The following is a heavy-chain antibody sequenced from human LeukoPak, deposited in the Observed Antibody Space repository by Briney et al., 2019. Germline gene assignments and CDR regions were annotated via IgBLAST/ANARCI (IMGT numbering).Heavy chain of an antibody. V-gene: IGHV5-10-1*01. D-gene: IGHD3-10*01. CDR1: GYSFPSYW. CDR2: IDPSDSYS. Sequence: GESLKISCQGSGYSFPSYWITWVRQMPGKGLDWMGRIDPSDSYSNYSPSFQGHVTLSADKSTSTAYLQWSSLKASDTAMYYCARQGYGSGSYFNTRRVSVDYWGQGTLVTVSS. CDR3: ARQGYGSGSYFNTRRVSVDY. J-gene: IGHJ4*02.